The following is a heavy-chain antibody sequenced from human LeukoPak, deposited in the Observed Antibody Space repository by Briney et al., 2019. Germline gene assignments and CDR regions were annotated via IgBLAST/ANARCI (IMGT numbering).Heavy chain of an antibody. Sequence: PGGSLRLSCAASGFTFSSYAMSWVRQAPGKGLEWVSAISGSGGSTYYADSVKGRFTISRDNSKNTLYLQMNSLRAEDTAVYYCAKGELRYFDWLADYWGQGTLVTVSS. CDR2: ISGSGGST. CDR3: AKGELRYFDWLADY. D-gene: IGHD3-9*01. CDR1: GFTFSSYA. V-gene: IGHV3-23*01. J-gene: IGHJ4*02.